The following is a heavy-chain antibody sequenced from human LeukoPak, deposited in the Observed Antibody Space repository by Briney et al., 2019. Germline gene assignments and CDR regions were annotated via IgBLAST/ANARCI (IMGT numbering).Heavy chain of an antibody. CDR2: IDWDDDK. J-gene: IGHJ4*02. D-gene: IGHD3-10*01. V-gene: IGHV2-70*11. CDR1: GFSPSTSGMC. Sequence: SGPTLVKPTQTLTLTCTFSGFSPSTSGMCVSWIRQPPGKTLEWLARIDWDDDKYYSTSLKTRLTISKDTSKNQVVLTMTNMDPVDTATYYCARIRAFGGDLDYWGQGTLVTVSS. CDR3: ARIRAFGGDLDY.